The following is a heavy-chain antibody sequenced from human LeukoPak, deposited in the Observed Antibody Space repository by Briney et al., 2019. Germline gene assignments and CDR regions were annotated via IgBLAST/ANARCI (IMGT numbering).Heavy chain of an antibody. CDR3: ARPRQDFYYYFGMDV. V-gene: IGHV3-30*03. J-gene: IGHJ6*02. CDR2: ISTDGGITK. Sequence: PGGSLRLSCVASGFTFSSYGMHWVRQAPGKGLEWLAVISTDGGITKYYAESVKGRFTISRDDSKSTLYLQMNSLRTEDTGIYFCARPRQDFYYYFGMDVWGQGITVTVSS. CDR1: GFTFSSYG.